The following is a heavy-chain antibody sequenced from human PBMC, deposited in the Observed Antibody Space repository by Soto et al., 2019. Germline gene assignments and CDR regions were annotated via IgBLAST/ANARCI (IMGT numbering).Heavy chain of an antibody. CDR2: IYPGDSDA. Sequence: GESLKISCKGSGYSFSTHWVGWVRQMPGKGLEWMGIIYPGDSDARYSPSFKGQVTISVDESTTTAFLQWSSLKASDTAMYFCARSQFDYVWGTSGYFDSWGQGTLVTVSS. CDR1: GYSFSTHW. CDR3: ARSQFDYVWGTSGYFDS. D-gene: IGHD3-16*01. J-gene: IGHJ4*02. V-gene: IGHV5-51*01.